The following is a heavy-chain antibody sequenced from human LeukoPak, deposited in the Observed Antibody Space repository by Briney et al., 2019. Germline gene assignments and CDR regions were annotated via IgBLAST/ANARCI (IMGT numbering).Heavy chain of an antibody. D-gene: IGHD2-2*01. J-gene: IGHJ4*02. CDR3: ARGPRLTN. Sequence: SETLSLTCAVYGGSFSGYYWSWIRQPPGKGLEWIGEINHSGSTNYNPSLKSRVTISVDTSKHQFTLKLSSVTAADTAVYYCARGPRLTNWGQGTLVTVSS. V-gene: IGHV4-34*01. CDR1: GGSFSGYY. CDR2: INHSGST.